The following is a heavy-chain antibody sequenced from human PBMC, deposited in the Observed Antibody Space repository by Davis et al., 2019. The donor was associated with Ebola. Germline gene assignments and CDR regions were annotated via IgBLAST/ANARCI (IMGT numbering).Heavy chain of an antibody. J-gene: IGHJ5*02. Sequence: SETLSLTCAVYGGSFSGYYWSWIRQPPGKGLEWIGEINHSGSTNYNPSLKSRVTISVDTSKNQFSLKLSSVTAEDTAVYYCARNTVAGILDWGWFDPWGQGTLVTVSS. D-gene: IGHD6-19*01. V-gene: IGHV4-34*01. CDR3: ARNTVAGILDWGWFDP. CDR2: INHSGST. CDR1: GGSFSGYY.